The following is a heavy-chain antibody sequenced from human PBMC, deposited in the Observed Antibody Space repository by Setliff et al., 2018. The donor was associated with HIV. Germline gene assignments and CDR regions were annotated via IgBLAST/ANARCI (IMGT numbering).Heavy chain of an antibody. CDR1: GGSISSSNW. Sequence: ASETLSLTCAVSGGSISSSNWWSWVRQPPGKGLEWIGYIYYSGRTNYNPSLKSRVTISVDTSKNQFSLKLSSVTAADTAVYYCARGEYYFDYWGQGTLVTVSS. V-gene: IGHV4-4*02. CDR3: ARGEYYFDY. CDR2: IYYSGRT. J-gene: IGHJ4*02.